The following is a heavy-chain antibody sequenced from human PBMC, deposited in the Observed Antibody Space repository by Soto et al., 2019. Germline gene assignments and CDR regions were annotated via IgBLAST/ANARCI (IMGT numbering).Heavy chain of an antibody. CDR1: GITFSSYA. CDR2: ISVGGGTT. Sequence: GGSLRLSCAASGITFSSYAMTWVRQAPGKGLQWVSSISVGGGTTYYVDSVKGRFTISRDNAKNSLYLQMNSLRAEDTAVYYCARGSGATTKLNWFGPWGQGTLVTVSS. J-gene: IGHJ5*02. CDR3: ARGSGATTKLNWFGP. D-gene: IGHD5-12*01. V-gene: IGHV3-23*01.